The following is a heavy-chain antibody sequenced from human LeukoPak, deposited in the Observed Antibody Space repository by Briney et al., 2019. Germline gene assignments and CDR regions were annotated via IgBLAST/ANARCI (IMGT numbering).Heavy chain of an antibody. CDR3: ARDLPITMVRGVTSARYGMDV. Sequence: SVKVSCKASGGTFSSYAISWVRQAPGQGLEWMGGIIPIFGTANYAQKFQGRVTMTRDTSTSTVYMELSSLRSEDTAVYYCARDLPITMVRGVTSARYGMDVWGQGTTVTVSS. CDR1: GGTFSSYA. J-gene: IGHJ6*02. CDR2: IIPIFGTA. D-gene: IGHD3-10*01. V-gene: IGHV1-69*05.